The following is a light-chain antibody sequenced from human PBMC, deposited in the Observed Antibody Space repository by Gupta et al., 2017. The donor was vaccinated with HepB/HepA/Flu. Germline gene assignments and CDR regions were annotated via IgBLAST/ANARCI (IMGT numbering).Light chain of an antibody. J-gene: IGKJ4*01. Sequence: DIVMTKSPDSLAVSLGERATINCKSSQSVLYSSNNKNYLAWYQQKPGQPPKLLIYWASNRESGVSDRFSGSGSGTDFTLTISSLQAEDVAVYYCQQYYSTPFFGGGTKVEIK. CDR2: WAS. CDR1: QSVLYSSNNKNY. V-gene: IGKV4-1*01. CDR3: QQYYSTPF.